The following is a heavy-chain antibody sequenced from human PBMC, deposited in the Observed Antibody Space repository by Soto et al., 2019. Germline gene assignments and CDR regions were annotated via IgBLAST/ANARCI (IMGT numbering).Heavy chain of an antibody. J-gene: IGHJ4*02. CDR2: IYYSGST. Sequence: QVQLQESGPGLVKPSQTLSLTCTVSGGSISGGGYYWSWIRQHPGKGLEWIGYIYYSGSTYYNPSLMSRVTISVDTSKNQFSLKLSSVTAADTAVYYCARDSRYSNYGVDYWGQGTLVTVSS. D-gene: IGHD4-4*01. V-gene: IGHV4-31*03. CDR1: GGSISGGGYY. CDR3: ARDSRYSNYGVDY.